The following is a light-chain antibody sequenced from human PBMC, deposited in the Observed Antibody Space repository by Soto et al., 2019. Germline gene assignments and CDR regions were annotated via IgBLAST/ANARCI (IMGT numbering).Light chain of an antibody. CDR3: QQYCSSSIT. Sequence: EIVLTQSPGTLSLSPGERATLSCRASQSVSSSYLAWYQQKPGQAPRLLIYGASSRATGIPDRFSGSGSGTDFTHIVRIREPDDLAVYYCQQYCSSSITFGQGTRLEIK. CDR1: QSVSSSY. CDR2: GAS. J-gene: IGKJ5*01. V-gene: IGKV3-20*01.